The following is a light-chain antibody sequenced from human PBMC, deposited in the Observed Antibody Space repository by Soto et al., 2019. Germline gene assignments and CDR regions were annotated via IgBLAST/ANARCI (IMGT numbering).Light chain of an antibody. CDR2: GAS. J-gene: IGKJ4*01. Sequence: EIVLTQSPGTLSLSPGERAALSRRASQSVSTSYLAWYQQKPGQAPRLLIYGASSRATGIPDRFSGSGSGTDFTLTISRLAPEDFAVYYCQQYGSSPLTFGGGTKVEIK. CDR1: QSVSTSY. V-gene: IGKV3-20*01. CDR3: QQYGSSPLT.